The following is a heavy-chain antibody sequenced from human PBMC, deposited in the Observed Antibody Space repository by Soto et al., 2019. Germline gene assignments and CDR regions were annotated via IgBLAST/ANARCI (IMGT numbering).Heavy chain of an antibody. J-gene: IGHJ5*02. CDR3: AHRQTFNWFDP. CDR2: IFWNDDK. Sequence: QITLKESGPTLVKPTQTLTLTCTFSGFSLSTSGVGVGWIRQPPGKALEWLALIFWNDDKRYSPSLNRRLTITKDTSKNQVVLTMTNMDPVDTATYFCAHRQTFNWFDPWGQGTLVTVSS. CDR1: GFSLSTSGVG. V-gene: IGHV2-5*01.